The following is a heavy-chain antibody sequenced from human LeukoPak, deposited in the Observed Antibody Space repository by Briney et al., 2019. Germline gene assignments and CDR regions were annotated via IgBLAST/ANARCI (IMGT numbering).Heavy chain of an antibody. V-gene: IGHV1-8*01. D-gene: IGHD5-18*01. CDR2: MNPNSGNT. J-gene: IGHJ4*02. Sequence: ASVKVSCKASGYTFTSYDINWVRQATGQGLEWTGWMNPNSGNTGYAQKFQGRVTMTRNTSISTAYMELSSLRSEDTAVYYCARNVDTAMDFDYWGQGTLVTVSS. CDR3: ARNVDTAMDFDY. CDR1: GYTFTSYD.